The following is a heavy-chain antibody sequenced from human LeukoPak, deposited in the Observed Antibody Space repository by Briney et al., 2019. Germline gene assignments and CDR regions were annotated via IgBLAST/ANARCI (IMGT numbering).Heavy chain of an antibody. V-gene: IGHV4-59*01. D-gene: IGHD6-13*01. CDR2: VYYSGST. Sequence: SETLSLTCIVSGGSISSYYWSWIRQPPGKGLEWIGYVYYSGSTNYNPSLKSRVTISVDTSKNQFSLKLSSVTAADTAVYYCARGLMMAVAGRGEFHYWGQGTLVTVSS. CDR3: ARGLMMAVAGRGEFHY. J-gene: IGHJ4*02. CDR1: GGSISSYY.